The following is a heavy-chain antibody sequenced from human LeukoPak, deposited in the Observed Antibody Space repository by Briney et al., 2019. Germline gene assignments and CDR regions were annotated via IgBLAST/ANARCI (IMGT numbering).Heavy chain of an antibody. CDR2: INPNSGGT. J-gene: IGHJ4*02. D-gene: IGHD3-9*01. CDR1: GYTFTGYY. V-gene: IGHV1-2*02. CDR3: ARDNYDILTGLNPWTY. Sequence: HAASVKVSCKASGYTFTGYYMHWVRQAPGQGLEWMGWINPNSGGTNYAQKFQGRVTMTRDTSISTAYMELSRLRSDDTAVYYCARDNYDILTGLNPWTYWGQGTLVTVSS.